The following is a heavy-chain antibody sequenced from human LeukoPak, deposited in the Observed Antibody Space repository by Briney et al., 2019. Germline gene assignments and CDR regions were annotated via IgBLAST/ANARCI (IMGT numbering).Heavy chain of an antibody. CDR2: IYYSGST. D-gene: IGHD3-10*01. V-gene: IGHV4-61*01. Sequence: SETLSLTCTVSGYSISSGYYWSWIRQPPGKGLEWIGYIYYSGSTNYNPSLKSRVTISVDTSKNQFSLKLSSVTAADTAVYYCARRGPPRTMLRGVKSGWFDPWGQGTLVTVSS. CDR3: ARRGPPRTMLRGVKSGWFDP. J-gene: IGHJ5*02. CDR1: GYSISSGYY.